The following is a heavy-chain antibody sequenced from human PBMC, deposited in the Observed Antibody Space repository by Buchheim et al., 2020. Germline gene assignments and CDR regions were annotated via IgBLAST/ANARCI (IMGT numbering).Heavy chain of an antibody. J-gene: IGHJ4*02. CDR3: AKWEIDYGDYG. CDR1: GFTFSSYG. Sequence: QVQLVESGGGVVQPGRSLRLSCAASGFTFSSYGMHWVRQAPGKGLEWVAGISYDGSNKYYADSVKGRFTISRDNSKNTLYLQMNSLRAEDTAVYYCAKWEIDYGDYGWGQGTL. CDR2: ISYDGSNK. V-gene: IGHV3-30*18. D-gene: IGHD4-17*01.